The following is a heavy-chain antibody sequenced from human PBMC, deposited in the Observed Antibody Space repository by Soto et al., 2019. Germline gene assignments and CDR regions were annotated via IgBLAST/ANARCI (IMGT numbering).Heavy chain of an antibody. CDR2: ISYSGST. Sequence: QVQLQESGPGLVKPSETLSLTCTVSGGSISSYYWSWIRQPPGKGLEWIGYISYSGSTNYNPSLKSRVTISVDTSKNQFSLKLSSVTAADTAVYYCARVIVVVPAAIPHYAFDIWGQGTMVTVSS. J-gene: IGHJ3*02. CDR3: ARVIVVVPAAIPHYAFDI. V-gene: IGHV4-59*01. CDR1: GGSISSYY. D-gene: IGHD2-2*01.